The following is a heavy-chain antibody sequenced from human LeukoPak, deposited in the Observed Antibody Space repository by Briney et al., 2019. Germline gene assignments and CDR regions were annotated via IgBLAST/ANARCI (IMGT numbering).Heavy chain of an antibody. Sequence: SETLSLTCTVSGGSISSGGYYWSWIRQHPGKGLEWIGYIYYSGSTNYNPSLKSRVTVSVDTSKNQFSLKLSSVTAADTAVYYCARGSQVWFGEAFDYWGQGTLVTVSS. V-gene: IGHV4-61*08. CDR3: ARGSQVWFGEAFDY. J-gene: IGHJ4*02. CDR1: GGSISSGGYY. D-gene: IGHD3-10*01. CDR2: IYYSGST.